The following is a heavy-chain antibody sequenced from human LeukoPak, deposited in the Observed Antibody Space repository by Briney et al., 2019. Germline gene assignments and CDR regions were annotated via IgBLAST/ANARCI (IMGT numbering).Heavy chain of an antibody. Sequence: PGGSLRLSCAASGFTVSSYEMYWVRQAPGKGLWGGSYISSSSSTIYYGDSVKGRFTISGDNAKISLYLQMNSLRAEDTAVYYCARVGSLGNWFDPWGQGTLVTVSS. D-gene: IGHD7-27*01. CDR2: ISSSSSTI. J-gene: IGHJ5*02. V-gene: IGHV3-48*03. CDR3: ARVGSLGNWFDP. CDR1: GFTVSSYE.